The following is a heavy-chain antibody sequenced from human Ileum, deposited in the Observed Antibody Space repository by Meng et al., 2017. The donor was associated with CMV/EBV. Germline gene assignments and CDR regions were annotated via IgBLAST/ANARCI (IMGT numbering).Heavy chain of an antibody. CDR2: ISSTSSYI. J-gene: IGHJ4*02. V-gene: IGHV3-21*01. Sequence: VFTFSRCSMNWVRQAPGKGLEWVSSISSTSSYIYYADSVKGRFTISRDNAKNSVYLQMNSLRDEDTAVYYCARGHSSSWYDLYYFDYWGQGTLVTVSS. D-gene: IGHD6-13*01. CDR1: VFTFSRCS. CDR3: ARGHSSSWYDLYYFDY.